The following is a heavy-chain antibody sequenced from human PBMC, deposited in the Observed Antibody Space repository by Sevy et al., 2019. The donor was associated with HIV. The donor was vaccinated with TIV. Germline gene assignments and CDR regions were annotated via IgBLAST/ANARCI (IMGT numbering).Heavy chain of an antibody. Sequence: TLSLTCTVSGGSISSSSYYWGWIRQPPGKGLEWIGSIYYSGSTYYNPSPKSRVTISVDTSKNQFSLKLSSVTAADTAVYYCARQGRVPAAYRIFGFDYWGQGTLVTVSS. CDR2: IYYSGST. D-gene: IGHD2-2*01. J-gene: IGHJ4*02. CDR1: GGSISSSSYY. V-gene: IGHV4-39*01. CDR3: ARQGRVPAAYRIFGFDY.